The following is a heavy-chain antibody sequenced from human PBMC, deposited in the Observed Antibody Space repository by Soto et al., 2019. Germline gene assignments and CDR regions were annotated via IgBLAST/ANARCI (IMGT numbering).Heavy chain of an antibody. CDR2: IIPIFGTA. CDR1: GGTFSSYA. V-gene: IGHV1-69*13. J-gene: IGHJ3*02. Sequence: SVKVPCMASGGTFSSYAISWVRQAPGQGLEWMGGIIPIFGTANYAQKFQGRVTITADESTSTAYMELSSLRSEDTAVYYCASPPRMVRGGGAGGQDAFDIWGQGTRVTGS. CDR3: ASPPRMVRGGGAGGQDAFDI. D-gene: IGHD3-10*01.